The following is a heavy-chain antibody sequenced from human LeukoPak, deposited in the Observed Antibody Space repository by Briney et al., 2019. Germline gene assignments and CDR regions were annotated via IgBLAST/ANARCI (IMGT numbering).Heavy chain of an antibody. CDR2: ISGSGGNT. CDR3: AREGYYGSGSPPSLYFDY. CDR1: GFTFSSYA. J-gene: IGHJ4*02. Sequence: GGSLRLSCAASGFTFSSYAMSWVRQAPGKGLEWVSGISGSGGNTYYADSVKGRFTISRDNSRSTLYLQMNSLRPEDTAIYYCAREGYYGSGSPPSLYFDYWGQGTLVTVSS. D-gene: IGHD3-10*01. V-gene: IGHV3-23*01.